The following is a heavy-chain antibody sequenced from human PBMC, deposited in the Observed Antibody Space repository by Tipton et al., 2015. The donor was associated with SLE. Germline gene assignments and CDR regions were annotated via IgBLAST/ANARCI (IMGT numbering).Heavy chain of an antibody. CDR3: AIRDGSYGVDY. V-gene: IGHV4-39*01. CDR1: GGSISSSSYY. D-gene: IGHD1-26*01. CDR2: IYYSGST. Sequence: TLSLTCTVSGGSISSSSYYWGWIRQPPGKGLDWIGSIYYSGSTYYNPSLKSRVTISVDTSKNQFSLKLSSVTAADTAVYYCAIRDGSYGVDYWGQGTLVTVSS. J-gene: IGHJ4*02.